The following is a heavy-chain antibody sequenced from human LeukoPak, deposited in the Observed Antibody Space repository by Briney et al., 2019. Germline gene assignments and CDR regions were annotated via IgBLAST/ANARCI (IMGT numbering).Heavy chain of an antibody. CDR3: ARVLTSYLSL. Sequence: QPGGSLRLSCAASGFTFSSYEMNWVRQAPGKGLEWISYISSSGNTKHYADSVKGRFTISRDSAKNSLYLQMYSLRAEDTAVYYCARVLTSYLSLWGQGTLVTVSS. CDR1: GFTFSSYE. CDR2: ISSSGNTK. D-gene: IGHD1-26*01. J-gene: IGHJ4*02. V-gene: IGHV3-48*03.